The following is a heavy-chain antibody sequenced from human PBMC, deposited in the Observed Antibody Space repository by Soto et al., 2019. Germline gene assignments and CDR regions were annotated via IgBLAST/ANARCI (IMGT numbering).Heavy chain of an antibody. CDR1: GYTFTNFG. D-gene: IGHD3-16*01. Sequence: QVQLVQSGAEVKKPGASVKVSCKASGYTFTNFGISWVRQAPGQGLEWMGWISAYNGNTNYAQNFQVRVTMTTDTTTSTAYMELRSLRSDDTAVYSSASGGTPLDYWGQGTLVTVSS. CDR2: ISAYNGNT. V-gene: IGHV1-18*01. J-gene: IGHJ4*02. CDR3: ASGGTPLDY.